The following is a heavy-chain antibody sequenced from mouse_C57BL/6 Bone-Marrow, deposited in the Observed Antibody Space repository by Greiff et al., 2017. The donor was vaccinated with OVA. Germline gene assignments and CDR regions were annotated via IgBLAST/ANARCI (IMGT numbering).Heavy chain of an antibody. CDR1: GYTFTDYN. Sequence: EVQLQESGPELVKPGASVKMSCKASGYTFTDYNMHWVKQSHGKSLEWIGYIYPNNGGTSYNQKFKGKATLTVNKSSRAAYMELRSLTSEESAVYDCARYYCGSGYSPFEYWGQGTTLTVSS. V-gene: IGHV1-22*01. D-gene: IGHD1-1*01. CDR2: IYPNNGGT. CDR3: ARYYCGSGYSPFEY. J-gene: IGHJ2*01.